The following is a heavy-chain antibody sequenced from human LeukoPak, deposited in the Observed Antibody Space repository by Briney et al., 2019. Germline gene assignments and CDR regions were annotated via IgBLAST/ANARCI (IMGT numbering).Heavy chain of an antibody. V-gene: IGHV1-2*02. J-gene: IGHJ4*02. CDR2: INPNSGGT. CDR3: ARDKGVAVSLDY. D-gene: IGHD3-3*01. Sequence: GASVKVSCKASGYTFTGYYMHWVRQAPGQGLDWMGWINPNSGGTKYAQNFQGRVTLTTDTSINTAYMELSSLRSDDTAVYYCARDKGVAVSLDYWGQGTLVTVSS. CDR1: GYTFTGYY.